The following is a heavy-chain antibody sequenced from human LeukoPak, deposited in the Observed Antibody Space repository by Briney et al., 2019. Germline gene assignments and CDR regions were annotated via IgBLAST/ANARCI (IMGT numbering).Heavy chain of an antibody. CDR1: GYTFTSYA. Sequence: ASVKVSCKASGYTFTSYAMHWVRQAPGQRLEWMGLINAGNGNTRYSQKFQGRVTITRDTSASTAYMELSSLRSEDTAVYYCARAKRFGESKGSYGMDVWGKGTTVTVSS. J-gene: IGHJ6*04. V-gene: IGHV1-3*01. CDR2: INAGNGNT. D-gene: IGHD3-10*01. CDR3: ARAKRFGESKGSYGMDV.